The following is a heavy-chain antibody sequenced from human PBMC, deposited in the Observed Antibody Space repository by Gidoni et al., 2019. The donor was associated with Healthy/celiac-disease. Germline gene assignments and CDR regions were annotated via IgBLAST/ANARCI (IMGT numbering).Heavy chain of an antibody. CDR2: IYTSGST. CDR3: ARDNEYSSPRNYYYMDV. Sequence: CGSISSGSYYWSWIRQPAGKGLEWIGRIYTSGSTNYNPSLKSRVTISVDTSKNQFSLKLSSVTAADTAVYYCARDNEYSSPRNYYYMDVWGKGTTVTVSS. CDR1: CGSISSGSYY. V-gene: IGHV4-61*02. J-gene: IGHJ6*03. D-gene: IGHD6-6*01.